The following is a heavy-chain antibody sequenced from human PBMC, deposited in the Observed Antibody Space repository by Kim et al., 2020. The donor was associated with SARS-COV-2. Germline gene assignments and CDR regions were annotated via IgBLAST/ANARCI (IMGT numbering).Heavy chain of an antibody. CDR2: IKHDGSAK. J-gene: IGHJ4*01. CDR3: SRGPPRGYNYGYSDY. CDR1: GFTFNTFS. D-gene: IGHD5-18*01. V-gene: IGHV3-7*01. Sequence: GGSLRLSCAASGFTFNTFSMNWVRQAPGKGLEWVAKIKHDGSAKYYLDSVKGRFTISRDNAENSLYLQMNSLRAEDTAMYYCSRGPPRGYNYGYSDYWGLGYLVTVSS.